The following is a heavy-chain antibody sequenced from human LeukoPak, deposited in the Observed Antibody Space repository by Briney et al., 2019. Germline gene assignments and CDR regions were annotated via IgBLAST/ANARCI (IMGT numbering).Heavy chain of an antibody. Sequence: GASVKISCKTSGYTFANYYIHWVRQAPGQGFEWMGIFNPGGGSTTYAQKFQDRVTMTRDTSTSSVEMELRSLKSEDTAVYYCARHDQDGLFDYWGQGTLVTVSS. D-gene: IGHD3-3*01. CDR3: ARHDQDGLFDY. CDR2: FNPGGGST. V-gene: IGHV1-46*01. J-gene: IGHJ4*02. CDR1: GYTFANYY.